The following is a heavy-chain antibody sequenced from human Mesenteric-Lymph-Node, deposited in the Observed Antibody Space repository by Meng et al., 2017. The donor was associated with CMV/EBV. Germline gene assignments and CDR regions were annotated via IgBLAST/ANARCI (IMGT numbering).Heavy chain of an antibody. CDR1: GFTFSSYW. D-gene: IGHD3-16*02. CDR2: IRSRSYGGTT. V-gene: IGHV3-49*04. Sequence: GGSLRLSCAASGFTFSSYWMTWVRQAPGKGLEWVGFIRSRSYGGTTEYAASVKGRFTISRDDSKSIAYLQMNSLQTEDTAVYYCTRDYRGYLDYWVQGTLVTVSS. J-gene: IGHJ4*02. CDR3: TRDYRGYLDY.